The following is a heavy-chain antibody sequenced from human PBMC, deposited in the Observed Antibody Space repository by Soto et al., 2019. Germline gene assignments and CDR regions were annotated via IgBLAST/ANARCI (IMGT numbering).Heavy chain of an antibody. CDR3: ARATGTLRSRNCDY. CDR2: IYHTGST. CDR1: GGSISTAGHY. Sequence: PSETLSLTCSVSGGSISTAGHYWTWIRQPPGKGLEWIGSIYHTGSTYYSKSLRSRLTMSVDTSKSQFSLRLSSVTVADTAVYYCARATGTLRSRNCDYWGQGSLVTVSS. J-gene: IGHJ4*02. V-gene: IGHV4-31*03. D-gene: IGHD1-1*01.